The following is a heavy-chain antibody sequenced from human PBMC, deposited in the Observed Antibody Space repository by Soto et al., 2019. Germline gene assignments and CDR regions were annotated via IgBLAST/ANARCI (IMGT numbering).Heavy chain of an antibody. J-gene: IGHJ6*02. CDR2: ISYDGSNK. CDR1: GFTFSSYG. V-gene: IGHV3-30*18. Sequence: PGGSLRLSCAASGFTFSSYGMHWVRQAPGKGLEWVAVISYDGSNKYYADSVKGRFTISRDSSKNTLYLQMNSLRAEDMAVYYCAKDLPPTVDYYYCLMDVWGQGTTVTVSS. CDR3: AKDLPPTVDYYYCLMDV. D-gene: IGHD4-4*01.